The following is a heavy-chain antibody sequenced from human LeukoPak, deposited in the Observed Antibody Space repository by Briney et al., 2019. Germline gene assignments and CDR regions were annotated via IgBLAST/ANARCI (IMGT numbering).Heavy chain of an antibody. CDR2: INPNSGGT. J-gene: IGHJ4*02. V-gene: IGHV1-2*02. CDR3: ARELAVKYSSGWRY. Sequence: ASVKVSCMGSGYTFTGYYMHWVRQAPGQGLEWVGWINPNSGGTNYAQKFQGRATMTRDTSISTAYMDLSRLRSDDTAVYYCARELAVKYSSGWRYWGQGTLVTVSS. CDR1: GYTFTGYY. D-gene: IGHD6-19*01.